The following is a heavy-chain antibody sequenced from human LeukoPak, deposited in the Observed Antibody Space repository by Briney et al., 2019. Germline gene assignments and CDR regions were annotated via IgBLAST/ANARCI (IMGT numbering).Heavy chain of an antibody. CDR1: GFTFSSYS. CDR3: AREVIIDYYDSSGYYSPGFDY. CDR2: ISSSSSYI. V-gene: IGHV3-21*01. Sequence: TGGSLRLSCAASGFTFSSYSMNWVRQAPGKGLEWVSSISSSSSYIYYADSVKGRFTISRDNAKNSLYLQMNSLRAEDTAVYYCAREVIIDYYDSSGYYSPGFDYWGQGTLVTVSS. J-gene: IGHJ4*02. D-gene: IGHD3-22*01.